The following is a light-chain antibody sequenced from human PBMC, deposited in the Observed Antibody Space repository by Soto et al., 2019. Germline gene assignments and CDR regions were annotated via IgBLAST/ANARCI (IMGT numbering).Light chain of an antibody. CDR2: GAS. CDR1: QSVSSN. J-gene: IGKJ4*01. CDR3: QQYNDWPPELT. Sequence: EIMMTQSPATLSVSPGERATLSCWASQSVSSNLAWYQQRPGQAPRLLIYGASTRAAGIPARFSGSGSGTDFTLTISGLQSDDSAVYYCQQYNDWPPELTFGGGTEVEIK. V-gene: IGKV3-15*01.